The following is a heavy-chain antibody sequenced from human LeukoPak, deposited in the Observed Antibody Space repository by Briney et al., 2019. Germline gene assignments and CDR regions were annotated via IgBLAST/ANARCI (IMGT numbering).Heavy chain of an antibody. J-gene: IGHJ4*02. CDR1: GFAFSEYW. Sequence: PGGSLRLSCAGSGFAFSEYWMHWARQTPEKGLMWVSRINDGGTYTAYADSVKGRFAVSRDNAENTLYLQMDSLTAEDTGLYYCVREIKIMGFRAFDYWGQGTPVTVSS. V-gene: IGHV3-74*01. D-gene: IGHD3-10*01. CDR3: VREIKIMGFRAFDY. CDR2: INDGGTYT.